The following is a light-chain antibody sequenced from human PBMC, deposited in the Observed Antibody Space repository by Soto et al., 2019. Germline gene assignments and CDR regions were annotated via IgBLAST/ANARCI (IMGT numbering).Light chain of an antibody. CDR1: SSNIGSNY. V-gene: IGLV1-47*01. J-gene: IGLJ2*01. Sequence: QSVLTQPPSASGTPGQRVTISCSGSSSNIGSNYVYWYQQLPGTAPKLLIYRNNQRPSGVPDRFSGSKSGTSASLAISGLRSEDEADYYCAAWDDSLSGVFGGGTHLTVL. CDR3: AAWDDSLSGV. CDR2: RNN.